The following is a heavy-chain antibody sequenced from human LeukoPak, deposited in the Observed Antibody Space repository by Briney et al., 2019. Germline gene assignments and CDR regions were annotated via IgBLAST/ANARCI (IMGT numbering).Heavy chain of an antibody. CDR3: ARGASDSAEY. Sequence: GRSLRLSCAASGFIFSSYAMHWVRQAPGKWLVGVAVISLDESIKYYADSVKGRFTISRDNCKNTLYVQMTSLRAEDTAVYYCARGASDSAEYWGQGTLVTAPS. J-gene: IGHJ4*02. V-gene: IGHV3-30*04. CDR1: GFIFSSYA. CDR2: ISLDESIK. D-gene: IGHD2-2*01.